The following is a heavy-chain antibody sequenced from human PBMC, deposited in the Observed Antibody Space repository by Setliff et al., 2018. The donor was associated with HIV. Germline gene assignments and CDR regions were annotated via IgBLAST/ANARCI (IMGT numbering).Heavy chain of an antibody. Sequence: ASVKVSCKASGYTFTSYALHWVRQAPGQRLEWMGWINVGNGNTKYSQKFQVRVTITRDTSASTAYMELSSLRSEDTAVHYCARDRSGTYYFDYWGQGTLLTVSS. D-gene: IGHD6-13*01. CDR3: ARDRSGTYYFDY. V-gene: IGHV1-3*01. CDR2: INVGNGNT. CDR1: GYTFTSYA. J-gene: IGHJ4*02.